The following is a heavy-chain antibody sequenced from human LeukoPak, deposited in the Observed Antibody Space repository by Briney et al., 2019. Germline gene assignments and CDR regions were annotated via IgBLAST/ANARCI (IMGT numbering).Heavy chain of an antibody. CDR2: IYPGDPDT. J-gene: IGHJ4*02. V-gene: IGHV5-51*01. CDR1: GYSFTRYW. CDR3: ARSHSSGWFPSDY. Sequence: KVGESLKISCKGSGYSFTRYWIGWVRQMPGKGLELMGIIYPGDPDTRYSPSFQGQVTISADKSISTAYLQWSSLKASDTAMYYCARSHSSGWFPSDYWGQGTLVTVTS. D-gene: IGHD6-19*01.